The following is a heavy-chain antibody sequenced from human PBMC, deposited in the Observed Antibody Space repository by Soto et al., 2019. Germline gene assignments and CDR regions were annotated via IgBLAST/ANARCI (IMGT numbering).Heavy chain of an antibody. CDR2: ISGSGGST. V-gene: IGHV3-23*01. Sequence: GGSLRLSCAASGFTFSSYAMSWVRQAPGKGLEWVSAISGSGGSTYYADSVKGRFTISRDNSKNTLYLQMNSLRAEDTAVYYCAKHPRYYYDSSGYYFPLDYWGQGTLVTVSS. CDR3: AKHPRYYYDSSGYYFPLDY. CDR1: GFTFSSYA. D-gene: IGHD3-22*01. J-gene: IGHJ4*02.